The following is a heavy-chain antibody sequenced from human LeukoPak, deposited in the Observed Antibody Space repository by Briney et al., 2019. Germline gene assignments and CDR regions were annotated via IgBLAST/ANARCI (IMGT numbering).Heavy chain of an antibody. D-gene: IGHD4-17*01. Sequence: GGSLRLSCAASGFTFSNYDVNWVRQAPGKGLEWVSFISIGSHTKSYADSVKGRFTISRDNAKNSLYLQMNSLSAEDTAVYYCTTDPDGDYDFDYWGQGTRVTVSS. J-gene: IGHJ4*02. V-gene: IGHV3-48*01. CDR1: GFTFSNYD. CDR3: TTDPDGDYDFDY. CDR2: ISIGSHTK.